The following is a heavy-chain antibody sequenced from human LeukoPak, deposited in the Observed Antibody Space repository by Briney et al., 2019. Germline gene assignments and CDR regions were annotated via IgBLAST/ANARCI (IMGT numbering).Heavy chain of an antibody. D-gene: IGHD6-19*01. CDR1: GGSISSYY. J-gene: IGHJ5*02. Sequence: PSETLSLTCTVSGGSISSYYWSWMRQPPGKGLEWIGYIYYTGSTNYNPSLKSRLTISVDTSKNQFSLKPSSVTAADTAVYYCARQNIAVAGDWFDPWGQGTLVTVSS. CDR3: ARQNIAVAGDWFDP. V-gene: IGHV4-59*08. CDR2: IYYTGST.